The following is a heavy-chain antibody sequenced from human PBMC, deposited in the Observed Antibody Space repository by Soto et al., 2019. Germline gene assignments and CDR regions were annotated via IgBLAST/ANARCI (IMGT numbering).Heavy chain of an antibody. CDR2: ITSSRSNFT. CDR3: VRDRGYSGFFY. D-gene: IGHD5-12*01. Sequence: GGSLRLSCAASGFTFSDYYMSWIRQAPGKGLEWVSYITSSRSNFTNYADSVKGRFTISRDNAKNSVYLQMDSLRVEDTAVYYCVRDRGYSGFFYWGQGALVTVSS. J-gene: IGHJ4*02. V-gene: IGHV3-11*06. CDR1: GFTFSDYY.